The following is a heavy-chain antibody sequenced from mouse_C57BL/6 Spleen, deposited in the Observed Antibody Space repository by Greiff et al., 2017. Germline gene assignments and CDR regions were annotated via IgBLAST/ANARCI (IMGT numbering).Heavy chain of an antibody. J-gene: IGHJ3*01. CDR1: GYTFTSYW. CDR2: IDPSDSYT. Sequence: QVQLQQPGAELVKPGASVKLSCKASGYTFTSYWMQWVKQRPGQGLEWIGGIDPSDSYTNYNQKFKGQATLTVDTSSSTAYMQLSSLTSEDSAVYYCARGGLLGPFAYWGQGTLVTVSA. D-gene: IGHD1-1*01. CDR3: ARGGLLGPFAY. V-gene: IGHV1-50*01.